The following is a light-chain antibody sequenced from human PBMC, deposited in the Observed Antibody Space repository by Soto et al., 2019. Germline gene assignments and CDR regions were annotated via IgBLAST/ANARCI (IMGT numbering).Light chain of an antibody. J-gene: IGKJ1*01. CDR3: QQYNNWPRT. Sequence: EIVMTQSPATLSVSLGERATLSCRASQSVSSNLAWYQQKPGQAPRLLIYGASTRATGIPARFSGSRSGTEVTLTSSSRQSEDFAGYYCQQYNNWPRTFGQGTKVETK. CDR2: GAS. V-gene: IGKV3-15*01. CDR1: QSVSSN.